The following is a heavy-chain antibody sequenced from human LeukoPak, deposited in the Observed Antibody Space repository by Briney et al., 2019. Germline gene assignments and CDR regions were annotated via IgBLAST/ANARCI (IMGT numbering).Heavy chain of an antibody. Sequence: ASVKVSCEASGYTFTSYYMHWVRQAPGQGLEWMGIINPSGSSTSYAQEFQGRVTMTRDTSTSTVYMELSSLRSEDTAIYYCARTAGSSSQGDIWGQGTMVTVSS. CDR3: ARTAGSSSQGDI. V-gene: IGHV1-46*01. CDR2: INPSGSST. CDR1: GYTFTSYY. J-gene: IGHJ3*02. D-gene: IGHD2-2*01.